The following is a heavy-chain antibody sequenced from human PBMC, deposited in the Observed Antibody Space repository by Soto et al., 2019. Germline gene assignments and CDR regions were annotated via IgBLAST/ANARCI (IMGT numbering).Heavy chain of an antibody. CDR3: ARALWLQSDNWFDP. J-gene: IGHJ5*02. Sequence: SETLSLTCTVSGCSISSGGYYWSWIRQHPGKGLEWIGYIYYSGSTYYNPSLKSRVTISVDTSKNQSSLKLSSVTAADTAVYYCARALWLQSDNWFDPWGQGTLVTVSS. CDR1: GCSISSGGYY. D-gene: IGHD5-18*01. CDR2: IYYSGST. V-gene: IGHV4-31*03.